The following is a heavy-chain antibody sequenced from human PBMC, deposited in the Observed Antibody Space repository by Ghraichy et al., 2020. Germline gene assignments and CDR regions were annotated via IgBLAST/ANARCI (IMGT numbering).Heavy chain of an antibody. CDR3: AKCIHSYGFN. CDR1: GFTFSSYA. CDR2: ISGSGGST. V-gene: IGHV3-23*01. J-gene: IGHJ4*02. D-gene: IGHD5-18*01. Sequence: GTLNISCAASGFTFSSYAMSWVRQAPGKGLEWVSAISGSGGSTYYADSVKGRFTISRDNSKNTLYLQMNSLRAEDTAVYYCAKCIHSYGFNWGQGTLVTVSS.